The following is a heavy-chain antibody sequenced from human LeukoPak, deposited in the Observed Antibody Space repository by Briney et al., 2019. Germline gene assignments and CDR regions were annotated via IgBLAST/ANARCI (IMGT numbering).Heavy chain of an antibody. CDR3: AAGTAADY. CDR1: GIPFSDYY. CDR2: ISASSSYT. J-gene: IGHJ4*02. D-gene: IGHD6-13*01. V-gene: IGHV3-11*03. Sequence: GGSLRLSCVVSGIPFSDYYMNWIRQTPEKGLEWISYISASSSYTDYADSVKGRFTISRDNAQNALFLQMNRLRVEDTAVYYCAAGTAADYWGQGTQVTVSS.